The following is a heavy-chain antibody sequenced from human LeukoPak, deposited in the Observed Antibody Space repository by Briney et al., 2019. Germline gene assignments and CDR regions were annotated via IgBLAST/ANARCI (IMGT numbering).Heavy chain of an antibody. D-gene: IGHD3-10*01. V-gene: IGHV3-23*01. CDR1: GFTFSSYG. CDR2: ISGSGGST. J-gene: IGHJ4*02. CDR3: AKDPYYYGSGSYYNDPLDY. Sequence: GGSLRLSCAASGFTFSSYGMSWVRQAPGKGLEWVSAISGSGGSTYYADSVKGRFTISRDNSKNTLYLQMNSLRAEDTAVYYCAKDPYYYGSGSYYNDPLDYWGQGTLVTVSS.